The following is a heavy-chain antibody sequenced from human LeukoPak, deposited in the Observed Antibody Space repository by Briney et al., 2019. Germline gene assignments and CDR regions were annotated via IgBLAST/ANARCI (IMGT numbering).Heavy chain of an antibody. V-gene: IGHV1-8*01. CDR3: ARGPDYDLLTGYPDYYYYSMDV. CDR2: MNPNSGDT. D-gene: IGHD3-9*01. J-gene: IGHJ6*03. CDR1: GYIFTSYD. Sequence: ASVKVSCKASGYIFTSYDINWVRQATGQGLEWMGWMNPNSGDTGYAQTFLGRVTLTRATSISTAYMELSSLRSEDTAVYYCARGPDYDLLTGYPDYYYYSMDVWGKGTTVTVSS.